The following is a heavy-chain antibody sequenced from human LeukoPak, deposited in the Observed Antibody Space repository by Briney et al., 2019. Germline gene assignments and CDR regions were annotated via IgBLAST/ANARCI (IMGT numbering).Heavy chain of an antibody. CDR2: ISSSSGYT. CDR1: GFTFSDYY. J-gene: IGHJ6*01. Sequence: GGSLRLSCAASGFTFSDYYMSWVRQAPGKGLEWVSYISSSSGYTNYADSVKGRFTISRDNAKSSLYLQMNSLRADDTAVYYCTRDWRKAGMDVWGQGTTVTVSS. D-gene: IGHD1-1*01. V-gene: IGHV3-11*06. CDR3: TRDWRKAGMDV.